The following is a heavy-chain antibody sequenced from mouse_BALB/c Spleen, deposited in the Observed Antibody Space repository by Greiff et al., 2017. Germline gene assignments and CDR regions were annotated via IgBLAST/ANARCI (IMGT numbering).Heavy chain of an antibody. J-gene: IGHJ3*01. V-gene: IGHV1S137*01. CDR3: ASYYGYY. CDR2: ISTYYGDA. Sequence: VQLQESGAELVRPGVSVKISCKGSGYTFTDYAMHWVKQSHATSLEWIGVISTYYGDASYNQKFKGKATMTVDKSSSTAYMELARLTSEDSAIYYCASYYGYYWGEGTLVTVSA. CDR1: GYTFTDYA. D-gene: IGHD2-2*01.